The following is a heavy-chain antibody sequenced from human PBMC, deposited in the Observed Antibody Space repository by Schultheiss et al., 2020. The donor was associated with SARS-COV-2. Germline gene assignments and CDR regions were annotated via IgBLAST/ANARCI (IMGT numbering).Heavy chain of an antibody. CDR3: ARWPPSETSPFDY. CDR2: FDPEDGET. CDR1: GGTFSSYA. J-gene: IGHJ4*02. D-gene: IGHD5-24*01. V-gene: IGHV1-24*01. Sequence: ASVKVSCKASGGTFSSYAISWVRQAPGQGLEWMGGFDPEDGETIYAQKFQGRVTMTEDTSTDTAYMELRSLRSDDTAVYYCARWPPSETSPFDYWGQGTLVTVSS.